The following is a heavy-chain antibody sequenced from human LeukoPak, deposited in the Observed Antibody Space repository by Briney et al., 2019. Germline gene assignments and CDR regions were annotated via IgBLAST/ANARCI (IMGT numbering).Heavy chain of an antibody. J-gene: IGHJ3*02. V-gene: IGHV3-23*01. Sequence: PGGSLRLSCAASGFTFTSSAMSWVRQAPGKGLEWVSVISGSGHTTDYADSVKGRFTVSRDNSKNTLYLQMNSLRAEDTAVYYCAKGAYYDILTGYYRDAFDIWGQGTMVTVSS. CDR1: GFTFTSSA. CDR3: AKGAYYDILTGYYRDAFDI. D-gene: IGHD3-9*01. CDR2: ISGSGHTT.